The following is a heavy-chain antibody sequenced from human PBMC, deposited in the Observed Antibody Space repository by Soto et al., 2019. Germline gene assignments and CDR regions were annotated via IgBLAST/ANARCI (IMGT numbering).Heavy chain of an antibody. CDR3: ARDTRYYDSSGYDHDAFDI. J-gene: IGHJ3*02. D-gene: IGHD3-22*01. CDR2: IYHSGST. CDR1: GGSISSSNW. Sequence: SETLSLTCAVSGGSISSSNWWSWVRQPPGKGLEWIGEIYHSGSTNYNPSLKSRVTISVDKSKNQFSLKLSSVTAADTAVYYCARDTRYYDSSGYDHDAFDIWGQGTMVTVS. V-gene: IGHV4-4*02.